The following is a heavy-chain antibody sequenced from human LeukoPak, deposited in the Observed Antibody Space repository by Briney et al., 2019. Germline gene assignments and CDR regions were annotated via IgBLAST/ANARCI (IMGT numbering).Heavy chain of an antibody. Sequence: GGSLRLSCAASGFNFNKYDMTWARQAPGKGLEWVSTITGRSDKKYYPDSVKGRFVTSRDNSKDTLYLQMNSLRAEDTALYYCAKGGWLDDLGQGALVTVSS. J-gene: IGHJ4*02. CDR1: GFNFNKYD. CDR3: AKGGWLDD. V-gene: IGHV3-23*01. D-gene: IGHD6-19*01. CDR2: ITGRSDKK.